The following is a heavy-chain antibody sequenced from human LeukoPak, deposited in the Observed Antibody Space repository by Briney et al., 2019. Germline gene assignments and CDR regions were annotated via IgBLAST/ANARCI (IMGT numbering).Heavy chain of an antibody. CDR1: GYTFTSYG. J-gene: IGHJ3*02. V-gene: IGHV1-18*01. D-gene: IGHD3-3*01. Sequence: ASVKVSCKASGYTFTSYGISWVRQAPGQGLEWMGWISAYNGNTNYAQKLQGRVTMTTGTSTSTAYMELRSLRSDDTAVYYCARSAAYYDFWSAVLPPAFDIWGQGTMVTVSS. CDR3: ARSAAYYDFWSAVLPPAFDI. CDR2: ISAYNGNT.